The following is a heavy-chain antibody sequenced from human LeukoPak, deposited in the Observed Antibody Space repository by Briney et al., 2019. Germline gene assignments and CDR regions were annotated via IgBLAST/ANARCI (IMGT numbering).Heavy chain of an antibody. CDR3: ARGLWFGEYFFDY. Sequence: SETLSLTCTVSGYSISSSYYWGWLRPPPGKGLEWLGSVYHSGSTYYNPSLKRRVTTSVDTSKNQFSLKLTSVTAADTAVYYCARGLWFGEYFFDYWGQGTLVTVSS. J-gene: IGHJ4*02. CDR2: VYHSGST. V-gene: IGHV4-38-2*02. CDR1: GYSISSSYY. D-gene: IGHD3-10*01.